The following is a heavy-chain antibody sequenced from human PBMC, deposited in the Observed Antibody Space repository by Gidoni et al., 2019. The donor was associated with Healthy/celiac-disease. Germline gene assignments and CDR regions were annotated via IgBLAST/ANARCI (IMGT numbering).Heavy chain of an antibody. Sequence: EVQLAESGGGLVKPWGCPTLFCAAFGFTLRRYSMKWVRQASGKGLEWVSSISISSSYIYYADSVKGRFTISRDNAKNSLYLQMNSLRAEDTAVYYCARVRSECEGLPGWFDPWGQGTLVTVSS. J-gene: IGHJ5*02. CDR2: ISISSSYI. CDR1: GFTLRRYS. D-gene: IGHD5-12*01. V-gene: IGHV3-21*01. CDR3: ARVRSECEGLPGWFDP.